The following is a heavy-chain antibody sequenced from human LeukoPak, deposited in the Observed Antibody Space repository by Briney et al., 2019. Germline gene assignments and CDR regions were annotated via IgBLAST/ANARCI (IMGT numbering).Heavy chain of an antibody. CDR2: MKLDGSEE. V-gene: IGHV3-7*01. CDR1: GFTFRSYW. D-gene: IGHD2-15*01. CDR3: ARWARYCSSGSCYSWFDP. Sequence: GGPLRLSCEASGFTFRSYWMSWVRQAPGKGLEWVANMKLDGSEEYYVDSVKGRFTISSDNAKNSLYLQMNSLRVDDTAVYYCARWARYCSSGSCYSWFDPWGQGTLVTVSS. J-gene: IGHJ5*02.